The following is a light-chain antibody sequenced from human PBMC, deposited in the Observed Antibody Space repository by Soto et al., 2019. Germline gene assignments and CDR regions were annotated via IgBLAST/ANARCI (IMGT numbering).Light chain of an antibody. CDR3: CAYTTSSTRV. CDR1: SSDIGAYNY. Sequence: ALTQPASVSGSPGQSITISCTGTSSDIGAYNYVSWYQQHPGKAPKLIIYDVSDRPSGVSNRFSGSKSGNTASLTISGLQADDEADYYCCAYTTSSTRVFGGGTQVTVL. J-gene: IGLJ2*01. CDR2: DVS. V-gene: IGLV2-14*03.